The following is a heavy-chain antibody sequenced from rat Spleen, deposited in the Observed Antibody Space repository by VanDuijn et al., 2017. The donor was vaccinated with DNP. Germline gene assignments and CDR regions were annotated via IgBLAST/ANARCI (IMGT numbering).Heavy chain of an antibody. Sequence: EVQLVESGGGLVQPGGSMKLSCAASGFTFSSFPMAWVRQAATKGLEWVATISASGGSTYYRDSVRGRFTISRDNVENTVYLQMNSLRSGDTATYYCANDLQWYAMDAWGQGTSVSVSS. CDR1: GFTFSSFP. V-gene: IGHV5-46*01. J-gene: IGHJ4*01. CDR2: ISASGGST. CDR3: ANDLQWYAMDA. D-gene: IGHD1-1*01.